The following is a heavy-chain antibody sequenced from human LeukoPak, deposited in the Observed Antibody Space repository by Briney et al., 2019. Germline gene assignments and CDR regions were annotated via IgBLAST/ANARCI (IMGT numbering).Heavy chain of an antibody. V-gene: IGHV5-51*01. CDR2: IYPGDSDT. J-gene: IGHJ4*02. D-gene: IGHD3-22*01. CDR3: ARQRGYYDSSGYPHFDY. Sequence: GESLKISCKGSGYSFTSYWIGWVRQMPGKGLEWMGIIYPGDSDTRYSPSFQGQVTISADKSISTAYLQWSSLKASDTAMYYCARQRGYYDSSGYPHFDYWGQGTLVTVSS. CDR1: GYSFTSYW.